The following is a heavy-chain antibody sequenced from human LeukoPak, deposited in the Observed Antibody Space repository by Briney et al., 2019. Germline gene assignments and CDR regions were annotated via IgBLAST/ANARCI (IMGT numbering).Heavy chain of an antibody. Sequence: ASVKVSCKAFGYTFTRSAMNWVRQAPGQGLEWMGWINTNTGNATYAKGFTGRFVFSLDTSVSTAYLQISSLKAEDTAMYNCANEKWSDPWGQGTLVTVSS. CDR3: ANEKWSDP. CDR1: GYTFTRSA. V-gene: IGHV7-4-1*02. CDR2: INTNTGNA. J-gene: IGHJ5*02.